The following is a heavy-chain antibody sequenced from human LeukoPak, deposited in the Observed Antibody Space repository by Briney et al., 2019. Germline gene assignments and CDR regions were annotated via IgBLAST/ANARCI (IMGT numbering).Heavy chain of an antibody. V-gene: IGHV3-7*01. CDR3: VRGGWELDY. D-gene: IGHD4-23*01. Sequence: GGSLRLSCAASGFSFQYYWMAWVRQAPGMGLEWVAHIKEDRTQKFYVDSVRGRFTISKDDARNALYLQMNSLRDEDTAIYYCVRGGWELDYWGQGTLVIVSS. J-gene: IGHJ4*02. CDR2: IKEDRTQK. CDR1: GFSFQYYW.